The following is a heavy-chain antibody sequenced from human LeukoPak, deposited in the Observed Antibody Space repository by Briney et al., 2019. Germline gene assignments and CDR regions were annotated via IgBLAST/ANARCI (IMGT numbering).Heavy chain of an antibody. D-gene: IGHD2-21*01. CDR1: GYTLTELS. V-gene: IGHV1-24*01. J-gene: IGHJ5*01. CDR3: ATLGDSLSPSWFDP. CDR2: FDPEDGET. Sequence: ASVKVSCTDSGYTLTELSMHWVRQAPGNGLECMGGFDPEDGETIYAQKFQGRVTMTEDTSTDTAYMELSSLRSEVQAVYYCATLGDSLSPSWFDPCGQGTLVTVSS.